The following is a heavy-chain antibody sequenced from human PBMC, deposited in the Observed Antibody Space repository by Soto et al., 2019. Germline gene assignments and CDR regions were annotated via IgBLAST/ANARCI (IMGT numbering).Heavy chain of an antibody. J-gene: IGHJ4*02. D-gene: IGHD4-17*01. Sequence: QVQLQESGPGLVKPSETLSLNCSVSGGSIGTYFWGWIRQPPGKGLEWIGHIYYSGSTSYNPSLRSRVTISLDTSKNQCSLRLRSERAADTAVYYCAISYGDLPEYWGQGTRVTVSS. V-gene: IGHV4-59*08. CDR2: IYYSGST. CDR3: AISYGDLPEY. CDR1: GGSIGTYF.